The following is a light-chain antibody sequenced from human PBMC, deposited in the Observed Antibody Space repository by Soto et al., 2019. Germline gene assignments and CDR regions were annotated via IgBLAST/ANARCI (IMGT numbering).Light chain of an antibody. CDR1: SSDVGGYNY. CDR2: DVS. CDR3: SSSEGV. J-gene: IGLJ3*02. Sequence: QSALTPPASVSGSPGQSITISCTGTSSDVGGYNYVSWYQQHPGKAPKLMMYDVSNRPSGGSNRFSGSKSGNTASLTISGLQAEDEADYYCSSSEGVFGGGTKLTVL. V-gene: IGLV2-14*01.